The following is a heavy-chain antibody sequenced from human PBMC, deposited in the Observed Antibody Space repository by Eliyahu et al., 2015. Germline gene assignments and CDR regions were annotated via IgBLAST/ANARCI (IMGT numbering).Heavy chain of an antibody. Sequence: QLQLQESGPGLVKPSETLSXTCTXSGXSISSSSYXWGWIRQPPGKGLEWIGSIYYSGSTYYNPSLKSRVTISVDTSKNQFSLKLSSVTAADTAVYYCARTAMGYFDYWGQGTLVTVSS. J-gene: IGHJ4*02. D-gene: IGHD5-18*01. CDR1: GXSISSSSYX. V-gene: IGHV4-39*01. CDR3: ARTAMGYFDY. CDR2: IYYSGST.